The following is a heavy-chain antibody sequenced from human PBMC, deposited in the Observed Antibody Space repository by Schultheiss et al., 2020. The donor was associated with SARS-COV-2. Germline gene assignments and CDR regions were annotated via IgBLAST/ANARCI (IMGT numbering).Heavy chain of an antibody. Sequence: SQTLSLTCTVSGGSISGSNYYWGWIRQPPGKGLEWIGSMYYSGSTYYNPSLKSRVTISVDTSKNQFSLKLSSVTAADTAVYYCARHRGRVFGVVIINYYFDYWGQGTLVTVSS. CDR2: MYYSGST. CDR3: ARHRGRVFGVVIINYYFDY. J-gene: IGHJ4*02. CDR1: GGSISGSNYY. D-gene: IGHD3-3*01. V-gene: IGHV4-39*01.